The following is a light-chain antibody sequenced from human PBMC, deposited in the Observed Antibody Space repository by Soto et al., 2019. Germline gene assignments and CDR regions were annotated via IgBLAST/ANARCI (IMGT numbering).Light chain of an antibody. CDR1: QSITNW. J-gene: IGKJ3*01. Sequence: DIQMTQSPSTLSASVGDRVTITCRASQSITNWLAWYQQKPGKAPNLLIYKASSLASGVPSRFSGSGSVTEFTLTISSLQPDDFATYYCQQYNSYSVFTFGPGTKVDIK. CDR2: KAS. V-gene: IGKV1-5*03. CDR3: QQYNSYSVFT.